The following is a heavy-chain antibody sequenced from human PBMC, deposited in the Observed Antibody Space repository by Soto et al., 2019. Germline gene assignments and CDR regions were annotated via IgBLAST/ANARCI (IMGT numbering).Heavy chain of an antibody. Sequence: QITLKESGPTLVKPTQTLTLTCTFSGFSLSTSGVGVGWIRQPPGKALEWLALIYWNDDKRYSPSLKSGLTTTTNTSKNQVVLTITNMDPVDTATYYCARHYSSGWYSPFDYWGQGTLVTVSS. D-gene: IGHD6-19*01. CDR1: GFSLSTSGVG. CDR3: ARHYSSGWYSPFDY. J-gene: IGHJ4*02. CDR2: IYWNDDK. V-gene: IGHV2-5*01.